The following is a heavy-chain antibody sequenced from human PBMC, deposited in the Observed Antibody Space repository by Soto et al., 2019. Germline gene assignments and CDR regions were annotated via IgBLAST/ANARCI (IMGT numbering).Heavy chain of an antibody. CDR3: AREFVEVAGKMRHVEPSFDY. D-gene: IGHD6-19*01. J-gene: IGHJ4*02. CDR1: GGTFSSYA. Sequence: GASVKVSCKASGGTFSSYAISWVRQAPGQGLEWMGGIIPIFGTANYAQKFQGRVTITADESTSTAYMELSSLRSEETAVYYCAREFVEVAGKMRHVEPSFDYWGQGTLVTVSS. CDR2: IIPIFGTA. V-gene: IGHV1-69*13.